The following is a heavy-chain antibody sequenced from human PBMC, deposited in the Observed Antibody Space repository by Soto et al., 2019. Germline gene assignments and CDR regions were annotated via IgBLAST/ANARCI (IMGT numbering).Heavy chain of an antibody. CDR3: AREVFVEFWSSFGTHPYYFDC. D-gene: IGHD3-3*01. V-gene: IGHV3-30-3*01. J-gene: IGHJ4*02. Sequence: QVQLVESGGGVVQPGKSLRLSCEASGFTFRIHSMHWVRQSPGKGLEWVAVISDDGSSIDYADSVKGRFTISRDNPKNALYLQMKSLKDEDTAVYYCAREVFVEFWSSFGTHPYYFDCWGQGTHVTVSS. CDR2: ISDDGSSI. CDR1: GFTFRIHS.